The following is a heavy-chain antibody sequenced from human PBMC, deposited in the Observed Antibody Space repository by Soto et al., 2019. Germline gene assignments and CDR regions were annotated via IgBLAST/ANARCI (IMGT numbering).Heavy chain of an antibody. Sequence: SETLSLTCAVYGGSFSGYYWSWIRQPPGKGLEWIGEINHSGSTNYNPSLKSRVTISVDTSKNQFSLKLSSVTAADTAVYCCARARMTTVTTTPLYYFDYWGQGTLVTVSS. CDR3: ARARMTTVTTTPLYYFDY. D-gene: IGHD4-17*01. J-gene: IGHJ4*02. V-gene: IGHV4-34*01. CDR2: INHSGST. CDR1: GGSFSGYY.